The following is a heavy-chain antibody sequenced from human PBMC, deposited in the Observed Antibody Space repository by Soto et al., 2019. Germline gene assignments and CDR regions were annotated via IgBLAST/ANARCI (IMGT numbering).Heavy chain of an antibody. D-gene: IGHD5-12*01. Sequence: QEQVVESGGGVAQPGTSLRLSCTVSGFIFNKYGMQWVRQAPGKGLEWVAVISEDGNRKYYVDSVKGRFTVSRDNSKNTVYLQMNSLRAEDTAVYYCTKGCGRGFDLCGSWGQGTLVTVSS. V-gene: IGHV3-30*18. CDR1: GFIFNKYG. J-gene: IGHJ5*02. CDR2: ISEDGNRK. CDR3: TKGCGRGFDLCGS.